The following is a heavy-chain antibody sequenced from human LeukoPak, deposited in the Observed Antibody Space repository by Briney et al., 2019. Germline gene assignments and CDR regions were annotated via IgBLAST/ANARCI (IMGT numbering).Heavy chain of an antibody. J-gene: IGHJ4*02. V-gene: IGHV1-2*02. D-gene: IGHD6-19*01. CDR3: ARGPIVVTGTGGFLNY. Sequence: ASVKVSCKASGYTFTGYYMHWVRQAPGQGLEWMGWINPNSGGTHCAQKFQGRVTMTGDTSISTAYMELSRLRSDDTAVYYCARGPIVVTGTGGFLNYWGQGTLVTVSS. CDR1: GYTFTGYY. CDR2: INPNSGGT.